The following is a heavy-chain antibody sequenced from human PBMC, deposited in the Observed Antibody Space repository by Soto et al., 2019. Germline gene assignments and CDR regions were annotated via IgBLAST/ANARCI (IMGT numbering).Heavy chain of an antibody. V-gene: IGHV4-59*01. J-gene: IGHJ6*03. D-gene: IGHD3-10*01. CDR3: ASASGTYYNFGGYYYYYYMDV. CDR1: GGSISSYS. CDR2: IYNSGST. Sequence: SETLSLTCTVSGGSISSYSWSWIRQPPGKGLEWIGHIYNSGSTNYNPSLKSRVTISVDTSKNQFSLKLSSVTAADTAVYYCASASGTYYNFGGYYYYYYMDVWGKGTTVTVSS.